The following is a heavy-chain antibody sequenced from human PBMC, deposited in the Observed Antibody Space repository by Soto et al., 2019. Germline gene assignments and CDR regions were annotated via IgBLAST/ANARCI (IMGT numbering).Heavy chain of an antibody. V-gene: IGHV4-34*01. CDR3: ASGQPYCTSGVCYVYFDY. D-gene: IGHD2-8*01. CDR2: INHSGST. J-gene: IGHJ4*02. Sequence: SETLSLTCAVYGGSFSGYYWSWIRQPPGKGLDWIGEINHSGSTNYNPSLKRRVTISVDTSKNQFSLKLSSVTAADTAVYYCASGQPYCTSGVCYVYFDYWGQGTLVTVSS. CDR1: GGSFSGYY.